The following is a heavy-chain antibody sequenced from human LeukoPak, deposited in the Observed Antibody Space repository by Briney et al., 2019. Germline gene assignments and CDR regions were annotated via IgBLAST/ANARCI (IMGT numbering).Heavy chain of an antibody. CDR2: IYYSGST. CDR3: ARTLSSPPYATFEI. V-gene: IGHV4-39*01. Sequence: SETLSLTCTVSGGSISSSDYYWGWIRQPPGEGLEWIGNIYYSGSTYYNPSLKSRVTISVDTSKNQFSLKLSSVTAADTAVYYCARTLSSPPYATFEIWGQGTMVTVSS. CDR1: GGSISSSDYY. D-gene: IGHD6-13*01. J-gene: IGHJ3*02.